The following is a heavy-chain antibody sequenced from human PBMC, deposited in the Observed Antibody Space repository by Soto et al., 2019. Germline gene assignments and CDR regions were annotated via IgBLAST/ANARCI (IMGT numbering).Heavy chain of an antibody. CDR2: IYYSGST. D-gene: IGHD6-19*01. V-gene: IGHV4-39*01. CDR3: ARTRAVWFDP. CDR1: GGSVSTSKYH. J-gene: IGHJ5*02. Sequence: PSETLSLTCTDSGGSVSTSKYHWVWIRQPPGKGLEWIGSIYYSGSTYYNPSLKSRVTISVDTSKNQFSLKLSSVTAADTAVYYCARTRAVWFDPWGQGTLVTVS.